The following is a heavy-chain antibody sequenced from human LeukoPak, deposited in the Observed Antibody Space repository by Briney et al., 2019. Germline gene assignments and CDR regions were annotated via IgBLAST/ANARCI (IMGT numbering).Heavy chain of an antibody. CDR1: GFTFSGYE. Sequence: PGGSLRLSCAASGFTFSGYEMNWVRQAPGKGLEWVSYISSGGSTIYYADSVKGRFTISRDNAKNSLYLQMNSLRAEDTAVYYCARGGHYGWGLGYWGQGTLVTVSS. D-gene: IGHD4-17*01. CDR3: ARGGHYGWGLGY. J-gene: IGHJ4*02. V-gene: IGHV3-48*03. CDR2: ISSGGSTI.